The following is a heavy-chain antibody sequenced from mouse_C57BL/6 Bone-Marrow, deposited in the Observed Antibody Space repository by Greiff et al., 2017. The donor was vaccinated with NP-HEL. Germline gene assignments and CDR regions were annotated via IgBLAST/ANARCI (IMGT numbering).Heavy chain of an antibody. V-gene: IGHV6-6*01. CDR3: TRGPYYDYDWFAY. CDR1: GFTFSDAW. D-gene: IGHD2-4*01. CDR2: IRNKANNHAT. J-gene: IGHJ3*01. Sequence: RVESGGGLVQPGGSMKLSCAASGFTFSDAWMDWVRQSPEKGLEWVAEIRNKANNHATYYAESVKGRFTISRDDSKSSVYLQMNSLRAEDTGIYYCTRGPYYDYDWFAYWGQGTLVTVSA.